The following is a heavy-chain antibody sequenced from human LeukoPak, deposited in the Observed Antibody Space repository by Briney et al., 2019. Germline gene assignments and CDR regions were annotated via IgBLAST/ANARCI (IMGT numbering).Heavy chain of an antibody. D-gene: IGHD5-18*01. J-gene: IGHJ4*02. CDR1: GYTYTSYD. Sequence: GASVKVSCKASGYTYTSYDINWVRQATGQGLEWMGWVNPNSGNTGYAQKFQGRVTMTRNTSISTAYMELSSLRSEDTAVYYCARAPIQLRGYYFDYWGQGTLVTVSS. CDR3: ARAPIQLRGYYFDY. V-gene: IGHV1-8*01. CDR2: VNPNSGNT.